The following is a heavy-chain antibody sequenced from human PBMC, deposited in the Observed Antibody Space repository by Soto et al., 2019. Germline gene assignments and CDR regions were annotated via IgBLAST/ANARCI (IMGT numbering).Heavy chain of an antibody. D-gene: IGHD3-22*01. Sequence: PGESLKISCKGSGYSFTSYWIGWVRQMPGKGLEWMGIIYPGDSDTRYSPSFQGQVTISADKSISTAYLQWSSLKASDTAMYYCARQGVITMNYYYYGLDDWRQGTTFTAPS. V-gene: IGHV5-51*01. CDR3: ARQGVITMNYYYYGLDD. J-gene: IGHJ6*02. CDR1: GYSFTSYW. CDR2: IYPGDSDT.